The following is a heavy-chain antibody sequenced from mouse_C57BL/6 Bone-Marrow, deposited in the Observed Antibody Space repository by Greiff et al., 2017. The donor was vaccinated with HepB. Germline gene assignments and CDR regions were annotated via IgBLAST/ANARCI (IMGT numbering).Heavy chain of an antibody. CDR2: IHPSDSDT. V-gene: IGHV1-74*01. Sequence: VKLQQPGAELVKPGASVKVSCKASGYTFTSYWMHWVKQRPGQGLEWIGRIHPSDSDTNYNQKFKGKATLTVDKSSSTAYMQLSSLTSEDSAVYYCAISRGGYYYAMDYWGQGTSVTVSS. D-gene: IGHD3-2*02. CDR3: AISRGGYYYAMDY. CDR1: GYTFTSYW. J-gene: IGHJ4*01.